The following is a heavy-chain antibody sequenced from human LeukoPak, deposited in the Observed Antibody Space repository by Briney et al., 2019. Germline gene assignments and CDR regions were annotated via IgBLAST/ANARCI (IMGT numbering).Heavy chain of an antibody. D-gene: IGHD3-9*01. Sequence: SETLSLTCAVYGGSFSGYYWSWIRQPPGRGLEWIGEINHSGSTNYNPSLKSRVTISVDTSKNQFSLKLNPATAADTAVYYCARGPYDILTGPIGMDVWGKGTTVTVSS. CDR1: GGSFSGYY. J-gene: IGHJ6*04. CDR2: INHSGST. CDR3: ARGPYDILTGPIGMDV. V-gene: IGHV4-34*01.